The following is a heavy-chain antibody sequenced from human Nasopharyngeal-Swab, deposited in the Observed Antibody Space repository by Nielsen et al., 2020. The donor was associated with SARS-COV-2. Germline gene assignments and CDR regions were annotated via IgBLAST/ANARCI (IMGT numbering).Heavy chain of an antibody. Sequence: GGSLRLSCAASGFTFSSYAMSWVRQAPGKGREWVSAISGSGGSTYYADSVKGRFTISRDNSKNTLYLQMNSLRAEDTAVYYCAKDLEDYYDSSGLVYGMDVWGQGTTVTVSS. V-gene: IGHV3-23*01. CDR3: AKDLEDYYDSSGLVYGMDV. D-gene: IGHD3-22*01. J-gene: IGHJ6*02. CDR1: GFTFSSYA. CDR2: ISGSGGST.